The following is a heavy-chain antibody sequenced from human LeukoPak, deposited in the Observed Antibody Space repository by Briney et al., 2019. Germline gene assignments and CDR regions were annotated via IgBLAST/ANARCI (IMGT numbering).Heavy chain of an antibody. Sequence: PSETLSLTCTVSGGSISSGSYYWSWIRQPAGKGLEWIGRIYTSGSTNYNPSLKSRVTISVDTSKNQFSLKLSSVTAADTAVYYCARVLREEPGNDAFDIWGQGTMVTVSS. V-gene: IGHV4-61*02. J-gene: IGHJ3*02. CDR2: IYTSGST. D-gene: IGHD1-14*01. CDR3: ARVLREEPGNDAFDI. CDR1: GGSISSGSYY.